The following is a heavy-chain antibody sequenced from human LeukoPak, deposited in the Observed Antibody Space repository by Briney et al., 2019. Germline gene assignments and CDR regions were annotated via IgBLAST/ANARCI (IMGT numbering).Heavy chain of an antibody. CDR2: IHHTGIT. CDR3: ARRRAINIVGEIDY. D-gene: IGHD2/OR15-2a*01. Sequence: SGTLSLTCAVSGGPISSSNWWSWVRQPPGKGLEWIGEIHHTGITNYNPSLESRVSTSVDGSKNLFSLKLSSVTAADTAVYYCARRRAINIVGEIDYWGQGTLVTVSS. V-gene: IGHV4-4*02. J-gene: IGHJ4*02. CDR1: GGPISSSNW.